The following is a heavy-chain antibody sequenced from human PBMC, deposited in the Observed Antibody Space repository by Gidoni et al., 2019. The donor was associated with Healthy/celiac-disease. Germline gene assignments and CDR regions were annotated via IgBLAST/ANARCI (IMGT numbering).Heavy chain of an antibody. CDR3: ARGRDGYNYGYYYYMDV. V-gene: IGHV3-21*01. CDR2: ISSSSSYI. D-gene: IGHD5-12*01. CDR1: GFTFSSYS. J-gene: IGHJ6*03. Sequence: EVQLVESGGCLVKPGGSLSLSCAASGFTFSSYSMNWVRQAPGKGLEWVSSISSSSSYIYYADSVKGRFTISRDNAKNSLYLQMNSLRAEDTAVYYCARGRDGYNYGYYYYMDVWGKGTTVTVSS.